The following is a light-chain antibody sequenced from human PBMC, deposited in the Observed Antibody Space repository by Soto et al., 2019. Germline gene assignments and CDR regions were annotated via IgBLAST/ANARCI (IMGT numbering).Light chain of an antibody. CDR3: QQYTNWPPTYT. CDR1: QGVGSS. Sequence: ENVLTQSPGTLSLSPGERATLSCRASQGVGSSLAWFQQKPGQAPRLLIYGSSTRATGTPARFSGSGSRTEFTLTISSLQSEDFAVYYCQQYTNWPPTYTFGQGTKLEIK. V-gene: IGKV3-15*01. CDR2: GSS. J-gene: IGKJ2*01.